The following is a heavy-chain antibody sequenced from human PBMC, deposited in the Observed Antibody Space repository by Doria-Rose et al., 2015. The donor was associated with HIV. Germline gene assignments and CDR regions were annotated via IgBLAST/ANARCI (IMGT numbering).Heavy chain of an antibody. V-gene: IGHV1-69*02. D-gene: IGHD1-26*01. J-gene: IGHJ4*02. CDR3: ANQWERSSFDY. Sequence: VQLVQSGSEVKKPGSSVKVSCKASGGTFSSYTISWVRQPPGQGLEWMGRIIPILDIVNYALRFQGRVTITADESTSTAYMELSSLGSEDAAICYCANQWERSSFDYWGQGTLVTVSS. CDR2: IIPILDIV. CDR1: GGTFSSYT.